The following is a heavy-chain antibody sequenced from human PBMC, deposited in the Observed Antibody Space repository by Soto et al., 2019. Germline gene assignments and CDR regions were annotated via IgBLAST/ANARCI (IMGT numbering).Heavy chain of an antibody. Sequence: QVQLVESGGGVVQPGRSLRLSCAASGFTFSSYGMHWVRQAPGKGLEWVAVISYDGSNKYYADSVKGRFTISRDSTKNTLSLQMNSLRAEDSAVYYCAKDLHSSGWAAYNFDYWGQGTLVTVSS. D-gene: IGHD6-25*01. CDR3: AKDLHSSGWAAYNFDY. J-gene: IGHJ4*02. CDR2: ISYDGSNK. CDR1: GFTFSSYG. V-gene: IGHV3-30*18.